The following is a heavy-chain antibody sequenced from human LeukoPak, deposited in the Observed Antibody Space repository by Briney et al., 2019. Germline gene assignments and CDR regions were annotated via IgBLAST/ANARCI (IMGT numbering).Heavy chain of an antibody. CDR1: GFTFRNFA. Sequence: PGGSLRLSCAASGFTFRNFAMSWVRQAPGKGLEWVSGISGSGGSTSHAESVKGRFTISRDNSRNMLYLQMNSLRAEDTAVYYCTPVVGDMVFTNPYWGQGTLVTVSS. V-gene: IGHV3-23*01. CDR2: ISGSGGST. D-gene: IGHD5/OR15-5a*01. J-gene: IGHJ4*02. CDR3: TPVVGDMVFTNPY.